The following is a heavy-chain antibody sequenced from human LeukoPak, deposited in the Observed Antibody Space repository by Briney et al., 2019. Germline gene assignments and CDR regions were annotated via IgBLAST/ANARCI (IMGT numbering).Heavy chain of an antibody. J-gene: IGHJ4*02. V-gene: IGHV1-69*05. CDR3: ARARDSSAYYFDY. D-gene: IGHD3-22*01. CDR2: IIPIFGTA. Sequence: SVKVSCKASGGTFSSYAISWVRQAPGQGLEWMGGIIPIFGTANYAQKFQGRVTITRSTSISTAYMELSSLRSEDTAVYFCARARDSSAYYFDYWGQGTLVTVSS. CDR1: GGTFSSYA.